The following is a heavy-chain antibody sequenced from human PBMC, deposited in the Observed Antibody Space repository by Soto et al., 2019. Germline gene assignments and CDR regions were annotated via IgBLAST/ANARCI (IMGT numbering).Heavy chain of an antibody. V-gene: IGHV4-39*01. CDR3: ARHVDIVAMVDY. Sequence: EALSLTCTVSGGSISSSSYYWGWIRQPPGKGLEWIGSIYYSGSTYYNPSLKSRVTISVDTSKNQFSLKLSSVTAADTAVYYCARHVDIVAMVDYRGQGTLVTVSS. D-gene: IGHD5-12*01. J-gene: IGHJ4*02. CDR1: GGSISSSSYY. CDR2: IYYSGST.